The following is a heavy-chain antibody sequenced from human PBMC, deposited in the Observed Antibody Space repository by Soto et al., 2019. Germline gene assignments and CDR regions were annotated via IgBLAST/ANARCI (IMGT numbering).Heavy chain of an antibody. V-gene: IGHV3-53*01. CDR3: ARANYYYDSSGPDLDY. J-gene: IGHJ4*02. CDR2: IYSGGST. D-gene: IGHD3-22*01. CDR1: GFTVSSNY. Sequence: GGSLRLSCAASGFTVSSNYMSWVRQAPGKGLEWVSVIYSGGSTYYADSVKGRFTISRDNSKNTLYLQMNSLRAEDTAVYYCARANYYYDSSGPDLDYWGQGTLVTVSS.